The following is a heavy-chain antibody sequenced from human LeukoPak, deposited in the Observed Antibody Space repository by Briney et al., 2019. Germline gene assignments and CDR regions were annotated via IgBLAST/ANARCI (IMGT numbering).Heavy chain of an antibody. CDR1: GGTFSSYA. J-gene: IGHJ4*02. D-gene: IGHD6-13*01. Sequence: GSSVKVSCKASGGTFSSYAISLVRQAPGQGLEWMGRIIPILGIANYAQKFQGRVTITADKSTSTAYMELSSLRSEDTAVYYCASQQRKRGIAAAGTGFDYWGQGTLVTVSS. CDR3: ASQQRKRGIAAAGTGFDY. CDR2: IIPILGIA. V-gene: IGHV1-69*04.